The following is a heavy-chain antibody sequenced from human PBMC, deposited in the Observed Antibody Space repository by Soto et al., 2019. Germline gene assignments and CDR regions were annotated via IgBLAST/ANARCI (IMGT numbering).Heavy chain of an antibody. CDR2: ISSTTNYI. CDR3: ARESEDLTSNFDY. J-gene: IGHJ4*02. V-gene: IGHV3-21*01. Sequence: EVQLVESGGGLVQPGGSLRLSCAASGFTFTRYSMNWVRQSPGKGLEWVSSISSTTNYIYYGDSMKGRFTISRDNAEKSLYLEMNSLRAEDTAVYYCARESEDLTSNFDYWGQGTLVTVSS. CDR1: GFTFTRYS.